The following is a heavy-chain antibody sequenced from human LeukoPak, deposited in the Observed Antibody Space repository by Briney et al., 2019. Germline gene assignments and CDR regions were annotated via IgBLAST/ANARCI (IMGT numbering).Heavy chain of an antibody. CDR3: ARDLASGSYDY. Sequence: SETLSLTCTVSGGSISGSSYYWGWIRQPPGKGLEWIGTIHYSGSTYYNPSLKSRVTISVDTSKNQFSLKLSSVTAADTAVYYCARDLASGSYDYWGQGTLVTVSS. CDR2: IHYSGST. D-gene: IGHD1-26*01. V-gene: IGHV4-39*02. CDR1: GGSISGSSYY. J-gene: IGHJ4*02.